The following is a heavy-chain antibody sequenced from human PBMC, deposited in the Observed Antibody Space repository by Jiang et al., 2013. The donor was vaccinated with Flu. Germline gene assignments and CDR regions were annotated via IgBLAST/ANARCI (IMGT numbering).Heavy chain of an antibody. D-gene: IGHD4-17*01. J-gene: IGHJ4*02. CDR3: ARHYNYGDYGREETSFDY. CDR1: GGSINNYY. Sequence: GLVKPSETLSLTCIVSGGSINNYYWSWVRQPPGKGLEWIGYIYYSGSTNYNPSLKSRVTISVDTSKNQFSLKLSSVTAADTAVYYCARHYNYGDYGREETSFDYWGQGTLVTVSS. V-gene: IGHV4-59*08. CDR2: IYYSGST.